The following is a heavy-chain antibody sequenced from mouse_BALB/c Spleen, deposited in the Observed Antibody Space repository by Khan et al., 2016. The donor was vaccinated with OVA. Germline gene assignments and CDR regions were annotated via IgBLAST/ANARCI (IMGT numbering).Heavy chain of an antibody. CDR3: ARISSYWYCDV. J-gene: IGHJ1*01. CDR1: GYTFTNYG. Sequence: QIQLVQSGPELKKPGETVKISCKASGYTFTNYGMNWVKQAPGKGLKWMGWINTYTGEPTYADDFKGRFVFSLETSASTAYLQISNLKNEDMTTYFCARISSYWYCDVWGAGTTVTVSS. D-gene: IGHD6-2*01. V-gene: IGHV9-1*02. CDR2: INTYTGEP.